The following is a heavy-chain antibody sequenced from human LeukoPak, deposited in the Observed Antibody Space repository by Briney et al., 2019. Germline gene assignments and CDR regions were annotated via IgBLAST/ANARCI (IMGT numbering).Heavy chain of an antibody. CDR2: IYNGGST. Sequence: SQTLSLTCTVSGDSMSSGSYYWSWLRQPAGRGLEWIGRIYNGGSTNYNPSLKSRVTISQDTSKNQFSLKLTSVIAADTAVYYCARGPHCSGGSCYSVSDYWGQGTLVTVSS. J-gene: IGHJ4*02. D-gene: IGHD2-15*01. CDR3: ARGPHCSGGSCYSVSDY. CDR1: GDSMSSGSYY. V-gene: IGHV4-61*02.